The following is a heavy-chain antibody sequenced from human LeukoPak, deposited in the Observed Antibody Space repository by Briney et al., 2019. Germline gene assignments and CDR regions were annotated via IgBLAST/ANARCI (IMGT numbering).Heavy chain of an antibody. V-gene: IGHV1-69*02. D-gene: IGHD3-22*01. CDR2: IIPILGIA. J-gene: IGHJ3*02. Sequence: GASVKVSCKASGGTFSSYTISWVRQAPGQGLEWMGRIIPILGIANYAQKFQGRVTITADKSTSTAYMELSSLGSEDTAVYYCARSPYYYDSSGYQHDAFDIWGQGTMVTVSS. CDR1: GGTFSSYT. CDR3: ARSPYYYDSSGYQHDAFDI.